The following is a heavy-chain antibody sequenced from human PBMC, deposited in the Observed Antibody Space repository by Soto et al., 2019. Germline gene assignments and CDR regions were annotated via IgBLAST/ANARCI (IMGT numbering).Heavy chain of an antibody. J-gene: IGHJ4*02. V-gene: IGHV1-69*01. CDR1: GGTVSNSA. Sequence: QVQLVQSGAEVKKPGSSVKVSCKASGGTVSNSAISWLRQAPGQGLEWMGGIIPIFGPAIYARKFRGRVTITADESTSTPYMELSTVRSEDTAVYYCGRGSTWTKVEYWGQGTQVTVSS. D-gene: IGHD2-2*01. CDR2: IIPIFGPA. CDR3: GRGSTWTKVEY.